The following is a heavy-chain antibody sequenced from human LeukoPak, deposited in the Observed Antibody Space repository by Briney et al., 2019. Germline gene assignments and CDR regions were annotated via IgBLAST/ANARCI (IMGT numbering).Heavy chain of an antibody. D-gene: IGHD3-10*01. V-gene: IGHV3-48*03. CDR1: GFTFSSYE. J-gene: IGHJ4*02. CDR2: ISSSGSTI. CDR3: ARVSGCTPEIDY. Sequence: PGGSLRLSCAASGFTFSSYEMNWVRQAPGKGLEWVSYISSSGSTIYHADSVKGRFTISRDNAKNSLYLQMNSLRAEDTAVCYCARVSGCTPEIDYWGQGTLVTVSS.